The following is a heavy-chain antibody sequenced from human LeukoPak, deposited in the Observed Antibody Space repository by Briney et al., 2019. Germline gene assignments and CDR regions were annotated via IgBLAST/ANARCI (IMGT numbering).Heavy chain of an antibody. CDR1: GYTFTVKF. J-gene: IGHJ4*02. D-gene: IGHD3-22*01. Sequence: ASVTVSCKASGYTFTVKFLHWLRQAPGQGLEWMGGIEPNSGGAVYGQKFRGRVTVTRDTSVSTAYMEPSSLRSDDTAVYYCAIENWYDSSGFSKAFDYWGQGTLVSVSS. CDR3: AIENWYDSSGFSKAFDY. CDR2: IEPNSGGA. V-gene: IGHV1-2*02.